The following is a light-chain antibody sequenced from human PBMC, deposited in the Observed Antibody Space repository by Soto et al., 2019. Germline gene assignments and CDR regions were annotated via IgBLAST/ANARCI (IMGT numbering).Light chain of an antibody. CDR1: QAVSSVY. J-gene: IGKJ1*01. V-gene: IGKV3-20*01. CDR3: QLYGPSLWT. CDR2: GAS. Sequence: EIVLTQSPGTMSSSPGERVTLSCRPSQAVSSVYLAWYQQRPGQSPRLLIYGASFRATGVPDRFSATGSGTDFTLTISRLEPEDFAVYYCQLYGPSLWTFGQGTKVEMK.